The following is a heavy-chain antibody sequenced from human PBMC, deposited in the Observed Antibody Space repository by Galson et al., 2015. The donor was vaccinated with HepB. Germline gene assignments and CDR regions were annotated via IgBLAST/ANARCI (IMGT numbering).Heavy chain of an antibody. CDR1: GYTLTELS. Sequence: SVKVSCKVSGYTLTELSMHWVRQAPGKGLEWMGGFDPEDGETIYAQKFQGRVTMTEDTSTDTAYMELSSLRSEDTAVYYCATPYCSGGSCYSPRQGWFDPWGQGTLVTVSS. D-gene: IGHD2-15*01. CDR3: ATPYCSGGSCYSPRQGWFDP. CDR2: FDPEDGET. V-gene: IGHV1-24*01. J-gene: IGHJ5*02.